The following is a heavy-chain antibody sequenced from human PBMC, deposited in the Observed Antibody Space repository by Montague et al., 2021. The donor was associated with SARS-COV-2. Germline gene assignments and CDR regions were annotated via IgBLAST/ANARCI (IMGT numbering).Heavy chain of an antibody. CDR2: ISASGVRT. CDR3: LNYHGSGSYGDF. D-gene: IGHD3-10*01. V-gene: IGHV3-23*01. Sequence: SLRLSCAASGFTFSTYAMTWVRQAPGKGLEWVSSISASGVRTHYPDSVKGWITISRDNSKNTLYLQMSSLRAEDTAVYFCLNYHGSGSYGDFWGQGTLVTVSP. J-gene: IGHJ4*02. CDR1: GFTFSTYA.